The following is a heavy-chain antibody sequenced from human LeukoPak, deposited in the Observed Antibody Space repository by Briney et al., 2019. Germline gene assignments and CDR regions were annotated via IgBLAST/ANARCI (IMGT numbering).Heavy chain of an antibody. Sequence: ASVKVSCKASGYTLTNYAIHWVRQAPGQRLEWMGWFNSDTGNTEYSQKFQGRVTMTEDTSTDTAYMELSSLRSEDTAVYYCATAPIAAALNWFDPWGQGTLVTVSS. CDR2: FNSDTGNT. CDR1: GYTLTNYA. D-gene: IGHD6-13*01. V-gene: IGHV1-3*01. J-gene: IGHJ5*02. CDR3: ATAPIAAALNWFDP.